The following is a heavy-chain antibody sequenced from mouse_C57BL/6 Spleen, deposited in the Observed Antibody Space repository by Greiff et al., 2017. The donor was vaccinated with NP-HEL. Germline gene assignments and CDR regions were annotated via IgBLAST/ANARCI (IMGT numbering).Heavy chain of an antibody. J-gene: IGHJ2*01. CDR1: GYAFTNYL. CDR3: AREGMVTTSLYYFDY. D-gene: IGHD2-2*01. CDR2: INPGSGGT. V-gene: IGHV1-54*01. Sequence: QVQLQQSGAELVRPGTSVKVSCKASGYAFTNYLIEWVKQRPGQGLEWIGVINPGSGGTNYNEKFKGKATLTADKSSSTAYMQLSSLTSEDSAVYFCAREGMVTTSLYYFDYWGQGTTLTVSS.